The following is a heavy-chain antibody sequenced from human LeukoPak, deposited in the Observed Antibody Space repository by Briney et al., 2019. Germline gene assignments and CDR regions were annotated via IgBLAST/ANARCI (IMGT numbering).Heavy chain of an antibody. J-gene: IGHJ4*02. CDR1: GFTFDDYA. CDR3: AKTDSSGYNFDY. D-gene: IGHD3-22*01. Sequence: GGSLRLSCAASGFTFDDYAMHWVRQAPGKGLEWVSGISWNSGSKGYADSVKGRFTISRDNAKNSLYLQMNSLRAEDTALYYCAKTDSSGYNFDYWGQGTLVTVSS. CDR2: ISWNSGSK. V-gene: IGHV3-9*01.